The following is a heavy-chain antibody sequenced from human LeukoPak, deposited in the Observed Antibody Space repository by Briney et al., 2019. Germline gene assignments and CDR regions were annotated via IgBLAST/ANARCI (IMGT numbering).Heavy chain of an antibody. CDR3: ARDGNPEWELLRDWFDP. D-gene: IGHD1-26*01. V-gene: IGHV3-48*04. CDR1: GFTFSNYS. CDR2: ISSSSSTI. J-gene: IGHJ5*02. Sequence: GSLRLSCAASGFTFSNYSMNWVRQAPGKGLEWVSYISSSSSTIYYADSVKGRFTISRDNAKNSLYLQMNSLRAEDTAVYYCARDGNPEWELLRDWFDPWGQGTLVTVSS.